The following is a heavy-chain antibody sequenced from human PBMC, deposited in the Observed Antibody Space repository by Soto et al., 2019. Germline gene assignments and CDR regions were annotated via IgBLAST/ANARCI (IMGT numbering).Heavy chain of an antibody. J-gene: IGHJ6*03. Sequence: GGSLRLSCAASGFTFSSYAMSWVRQAPGKGLEWVSAISGSGGSTYYADSVKGRFTISRDNSKNTLYLQVNSLRAEDTAVYYCAKALGALQYYYYYYMDVWGKGTTVTVSS. CDR2: ISGSGGST. CDR3: AKALGALQYYYYYYMDV. CDR1: GFTFSSYA. V-gene: IGHV3-23*01.